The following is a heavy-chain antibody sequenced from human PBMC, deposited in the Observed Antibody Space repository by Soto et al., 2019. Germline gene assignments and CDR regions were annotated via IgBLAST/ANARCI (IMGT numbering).Heavy chain of an antibody. CDR2: IYYSGST. Sequence: PSETLSLTCTVSGCSISNHYWTWIRQPPGKGLEWIGYIYYSGSTNYNPSLKSRVTISVDTSKNQFSLKLSSVTAADTAVYYCATPKRKLYYYDSSGSYFDYWGQGTLVTVSS. CDR3: ATPKRKLYYYDSSGSYFDY. D-gene: IGHD3-22*01. V-gene: IGHV4-59*11. CDR1: GCSISNHY. J-gene: IGHJ4*02.